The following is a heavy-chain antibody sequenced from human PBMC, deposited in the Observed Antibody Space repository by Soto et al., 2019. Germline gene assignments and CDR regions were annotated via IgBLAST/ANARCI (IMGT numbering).Heavy chain of an antibody. J-gene: IGHJ6*02. CDR2: ISYDGSNK. V-gene: IGHV3-30*18. CDR1: GFTFSSYG. CDR3: AKPVAVRNYYYCGMDV. Sequence: GGSMRLSCAASGFTFSSYGMHWVRQAPGKGLEWVAVISYDGSNKYYADSVKGRFTISRDNSKNTLYLQMNSLRAEDTAVYYCAKPVAVRNYYYCGMDVWGQGTTVTVSS. D-gene: IGHD6-6*01.